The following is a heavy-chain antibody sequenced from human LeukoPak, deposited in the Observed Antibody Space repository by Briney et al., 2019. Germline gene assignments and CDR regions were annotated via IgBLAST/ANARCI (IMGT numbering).Heavy chain of an antibody. J-gene: IGHJ3*02. V-gene: IGHV4-34*01. CDR1: GGSFSGYY. Sequence: PSETLSLTCAVYGGSFSGYYWSWIRQPPGKGLEWIGEINHSGSTNYNPSLKSRVTISVDTSRNQFSLKLSSVTAADTAVYYCASSMAGPKGDAFDIWGQGTMVTVSS. CDR3: ASSMAGPKGDAFDI. D-gene: IGHD6-19*01. CDR2: INHSGST.